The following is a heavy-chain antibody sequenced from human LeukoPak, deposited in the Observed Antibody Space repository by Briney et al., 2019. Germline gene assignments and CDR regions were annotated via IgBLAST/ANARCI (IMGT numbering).Heavy chain of an antibody. V-gene: IGHV3-23*01. CDR1: EFTFSRYA. CDR2: ISGSGGST. CDR3: AKEYYYDSSGYYSGLDY. J-gene: IGHJ4*02. Sequence: GGSLRLSCTASEFTFSRYAMSWVRQAPGKGLEWVSAISGSGGSTYYADSVKGRFTISRDNSKNSLYLQMNSLRTEDTALYYCAKEYYYDSSGYYSGLDYWGQGTLVTVSS. D-gene: IGHD3-22*01.